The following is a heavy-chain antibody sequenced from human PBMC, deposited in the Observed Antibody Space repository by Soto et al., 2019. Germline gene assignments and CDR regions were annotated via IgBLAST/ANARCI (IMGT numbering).Heavy chain of an antibody. CDR3: ARHMRQRTVFFDY. J-gene: IGHJ4*02. CDR1: GGSISSYY. CDR2: IYYSGST. D-gene: IGHD2-2*01. Sequence: SETLSLTCTVSGGSISSYYWSWIRQPPGKGLEWIGYIYYSGSTNYNPSLKSRVTISVDTSKNQFSLKLSSVTAADTAVYYCARHMRQRTVFFDYWGQGTLVTVSS. V-gene: IGHV4-59*08.